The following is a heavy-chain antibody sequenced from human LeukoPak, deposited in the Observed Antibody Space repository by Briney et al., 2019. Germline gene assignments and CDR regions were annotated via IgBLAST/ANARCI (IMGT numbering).Heavy chain of an antibody. CDR3: ARVGRYPDRDYFDY. J-gene: IGHJ4*02. Sequence: GRSLRLSCAASGFTFSSYSMNWVRQAPGKGLEWVSSISSSSSYIYYADSVKGRFTISRDNAKNSLYLQMNSLRAEDTAMYYCARVGRYPDRDYFDYWGQGTLVTVSS. CDR2: ISSSSSYI. V-gene: IGHV3-21*01. D-gene: IGHD3-9*01. CDR1: GFTFSSYS.